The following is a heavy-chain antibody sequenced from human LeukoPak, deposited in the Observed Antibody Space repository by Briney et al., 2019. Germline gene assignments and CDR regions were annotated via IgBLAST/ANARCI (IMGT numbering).Heavy chain of an antibody. J-gene: IGHJ4*02. CDR3: AGERGYSGRPFDY. CDR2: ISSSSSYI. V-gene: IGHV3-21*01. CDR1: GITFSDYS. Sequence: GGSLRLSCAASGITFSDYSMNWVRQAPGKGLEWVSSISSSSSYIYYADSVKGRFTISRDNARNSLYLQMNSLRAEDTSGYYCAGERGYSGRPFDYWGQGTLVTVSS. D-gene: IGHD4-23*01.